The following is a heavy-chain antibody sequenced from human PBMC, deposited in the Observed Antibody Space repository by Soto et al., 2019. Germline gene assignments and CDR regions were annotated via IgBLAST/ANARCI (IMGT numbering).Heavy chain of an antibody. CDR3: ARAISSGYYPFFDY. D-gene: IGHD3-22*01. CDR2: INAGNGNT. CDR1: GYTFTSYA. Sequence: ASVKVSCKASGYTFTSYAMHWVRQAPGQRLEWMGWINAGNGNTKYAQKFQGRVTITRDTSISTAYMELSRLRSDDTAVYYCARAISSGYYPFFDYWGQGTLVTVSS. J-gene: IGHJ4*02. V-gene: IGHV1-3*01.